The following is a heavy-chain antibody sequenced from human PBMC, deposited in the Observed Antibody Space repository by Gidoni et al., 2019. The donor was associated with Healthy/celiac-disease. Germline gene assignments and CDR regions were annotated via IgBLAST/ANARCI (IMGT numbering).Heavy chain of an antibody. J-gene: IGHJ4*02. D-gene: IGHD2-15*01. V-gene: IGHV4-39*01. CDR3: ARRYGRIGYCSGGSCSSFDY. CDR2: IYYSGST. CDR1: GGSISSSSYY. Sequence: QLQLQESGPGLVKPSETLSLTCTVSGGSISSSSYYWGWIRQPPGKGLEWIGSIYYSGSTYYNPSLKSRVTISVDTSKNQFSLKLSSVTAADTAVYYCARRYGRIGYCSGGSCSSFDYWGQGTLVTVSS.